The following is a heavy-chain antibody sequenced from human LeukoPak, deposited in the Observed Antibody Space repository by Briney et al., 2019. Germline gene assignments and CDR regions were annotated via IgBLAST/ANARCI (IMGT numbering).Heavy chain of an antibody. CDR1: GFTPSSYS. CDR2: ISSSSSYI. J-gene: IGHJ4*02. CDR3: ARRKISSSWNFDY. V-gene: IGHV3-21*01. D-gene: IGHD6-13*01. Sequence: GGSLRLSCAASGFTPSSYSMNWVRHAPGKGLEWVSSISSSSSYIYHADSVKGRFTISRDNATNSLYLQMNSLRAQDTAVYYCARRKISSSWNFDYWGQGTLVTVSS.